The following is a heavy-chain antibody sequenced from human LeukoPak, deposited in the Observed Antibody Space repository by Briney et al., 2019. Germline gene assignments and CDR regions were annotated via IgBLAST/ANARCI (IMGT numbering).Heavy chain of an antibody. V-gene: IGHV4-39*01. J-gene: IGHJ4*02. CDR1: GGSISSSSYY. CDR3: ARRLRFLEWLFADYYFDY. CDR2: IYYSGST. Sequence: SETLSLTCTVSGGSISSSSYYWGWIRQPPGKGLEWIGSIYYSGSTYYNPSLKSRVTISVDTSKNQFSLKLSSVTAADTAVYYCARRLRFLEWLFADYYFDYWGQGTLVTVSS. D-gene: IGHD3-3*01.